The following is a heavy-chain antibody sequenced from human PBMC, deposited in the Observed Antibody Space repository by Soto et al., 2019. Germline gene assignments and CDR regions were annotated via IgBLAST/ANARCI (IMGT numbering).Heavy chain of an antibody. V-gene: IGHV1-24*01. CDR3: ATVHSNGYYVVGYYFDY. Sequence: GASVKVSCKVSGYTLTELSMHWLRQSPGKGLEWMGGFDPEDGETIYAQKFQGRVTMTEDTSTDTAYMELSSLRSEDTAVYYCATVHSNGYYVVGYYFDYWGQGTLVTVSS. CDR1: GYTLTELS. D-gene: IGHD3-22*01. J-gene: IGHJ4*02. CDR2: FDPEDGET.